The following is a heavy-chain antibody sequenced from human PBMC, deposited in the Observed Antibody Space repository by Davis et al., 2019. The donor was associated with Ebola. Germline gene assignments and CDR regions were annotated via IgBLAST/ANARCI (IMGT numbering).Heavy chain of an antibody. CDR3: ARDEVQRGFWFRYYFDY. J-gene: IGHJ4*02. CDR2: IKQDGSEK. CDR1: GFTFSSYW. Sequence: GGSLISCAASGFTFSSYWMSWVRQAPGKGLEWVANIKQDGSEKYYVDSVKGRFTISRDNAKNSLYLQMNSLRAEDTAVYYCARDEVQRGFWFRYYFDYWGQGTLVTVSS. D-gene: IGHD3-10*01. V-gene: IGHV3-7*01.